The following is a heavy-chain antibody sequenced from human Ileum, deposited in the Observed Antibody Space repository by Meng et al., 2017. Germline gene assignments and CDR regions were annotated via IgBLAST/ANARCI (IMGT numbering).Heavy chain of an antibody. J-gene: IGHJ4*02. CDR2: IWYDGSNK. Sequence: GEFLKISCAASGFTFSSYGMHLVRQAPGEGLEWVAVIWYDGSNKYYADFVKGRFTISRDNSKNTLYLQMNSLKAEDTAVYYCARSIAVAGTGSSYYFDYWGQGTLVTVSS. CDR3: ARSIAVAGTGSSYYFDY. CDR1: GFTFSSYG. D-gene: IGHD6-19*01. V-gene: IGHV3-33*01.